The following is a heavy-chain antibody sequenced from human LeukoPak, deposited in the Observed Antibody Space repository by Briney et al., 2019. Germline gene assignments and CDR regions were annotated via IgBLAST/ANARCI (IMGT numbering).Heavy chain of an antibody. CDR2: ISAYNGNT. J-gene: IGHJ4*02. CDR1: GYTFTTYG. CDR3: ARDWGIQLWLFDY. Sequence: ASVKVSCKASGYTFTTYGFNWVRQAPGQGLEWMGWISAYNGNTIYAQKLQGRVTMTTDTSTSTAYMELRSLRSDDTAVYYCARDWGIQLWLFDYWGQGTLVTVSS. V-gene: IGHV1-18*01. D-gene: IGHD5-18*01.